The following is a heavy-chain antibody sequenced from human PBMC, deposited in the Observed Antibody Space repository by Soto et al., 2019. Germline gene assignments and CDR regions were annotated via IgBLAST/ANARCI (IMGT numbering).Heavy chain of an antibody. CDR2: IYPGDSDT. D-gene: IGHD4-17*01. Sequence: PGESLKISCKGSGYSFTSYWIGWVRQMPGKGLEWMGIIYPGDSDTRYSPSFQGQVTISADKSISTAYLQWSSLKASDTAMYYCARQTLNPYGDGTSGYYYGMDVWGQGTTVTVSS. J-gene: IGHJ6*02. V-gene: IGHV5-51*01. CDR3: ARQTLNPYGDGTSGYYYGMDV. CDR1: GYSFTSYW.